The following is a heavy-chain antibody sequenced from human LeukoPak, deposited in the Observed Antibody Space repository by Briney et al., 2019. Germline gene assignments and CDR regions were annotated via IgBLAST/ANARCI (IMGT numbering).Heavy chain of an antibody. CDR2: IFYSGTT. CDR3: ARQVSSWYGGYFDY. CDR1: GASVSGNY. J-gene: IGHJ4*02. D-gene: IGHD6-13*01. V-gene: IGHV4-59*08. Sequence: SQTLSLTCTVSGASVSGNYWSWIRQPPGKELEWIGYIFYSGTTTYNPSLKSRVTISVDTSKNQFSLKLSSVTAADTAVYYCARQVSSWYGGYFDYWGQGTLVTVSS.